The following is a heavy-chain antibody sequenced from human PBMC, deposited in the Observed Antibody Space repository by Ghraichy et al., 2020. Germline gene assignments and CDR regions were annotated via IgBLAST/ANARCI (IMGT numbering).Heavy chain of an antibody. CDR2: IKKDGSEK. Sequence: GGSLRLSCAASGFIFSGYWMSWVRQAPGKGLEWVANIKKDGSEKYYVGSVKGRFTISRDNAKNSLDLQMNSLRAEDTAVYYCARDLGGGWYFDYWGQGALVTVSS. V-gene: IGHV3-7*01. CDR3: ARDLGGGWYFDY. J-gene: IGHJ4*02. D-gene: IGHD6-19*01. CDR1: GFIFSGYW.